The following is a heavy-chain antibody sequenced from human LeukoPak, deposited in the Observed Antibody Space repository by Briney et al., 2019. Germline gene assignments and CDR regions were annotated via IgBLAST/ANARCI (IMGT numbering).Heavy chain of an antibody. V-gene: IGHV3-7*01. CDR3: ARQLGGSGSY. CDR1: GFTFNNYW. D-gene: IGHD3-10*01. Sequence: GGSLRLSCAASGFTFNNYWMSWVRQAPGKGLEWAANIKQDGSEIYYVDSVKGRFTISRDNTKNSVYLQMNSLRAEDTAVYYCARQLGGSGSYWGQGTLVTVSS. CDR2: IKQDGSEI. J-gene: IGHJ4*02.